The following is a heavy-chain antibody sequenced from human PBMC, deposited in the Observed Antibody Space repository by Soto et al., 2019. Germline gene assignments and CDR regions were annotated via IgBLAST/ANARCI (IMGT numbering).Heavy chain of an antibody. CDR3: ARGPPKYYGSGSYYNDY. CDR1: GGTFSSYA. D-gene: IGHD3-10*01. J-gene: IGHJ4*02. V-gene: IGHV1-69*13. CDR2: IIPIFGTA. Sequence: ASVKVSCKASGGTFSSYAISWVRQAPGQGLEWMGGIIPIFGTANYAQKFQGRVTITADESTSTAYMELSSLRSEDTAVYYCARGPPKYYGSGSYYNDYWGQGTLVTVSS.